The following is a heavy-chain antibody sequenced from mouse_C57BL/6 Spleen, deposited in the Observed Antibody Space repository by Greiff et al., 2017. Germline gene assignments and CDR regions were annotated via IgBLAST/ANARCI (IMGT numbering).Heavy chain of an antibody. Sequence: QVTLKESGPGILQSSQTLSLTCSFSGFSLSPSGMGVSWIRQPSGKGLEWLAHIYWDDDKRFYPSLKSRLTISKDTSRNQVFLKITSVDTADTATYYCARREGGSTDWYCDVWGTGTTVTVSS. D-gene: IGHD1-1*01. CDR2: IYWDDDK. CDR1: GFSLSPSGMG. CDR3: ARREGGSTDWYCDV. J-gene: IGHJ1*03. V-gene: IGHV8-12*01.